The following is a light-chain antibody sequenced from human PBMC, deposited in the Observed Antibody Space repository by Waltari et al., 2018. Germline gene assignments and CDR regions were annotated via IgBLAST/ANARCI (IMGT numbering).Light chain of an antibody. CDR3: SSYTTSSTVV. J-gene: IGLJ2*01. Sequence: QSALTQPPSVSGSPEQSITISCTCTSSAVGGYNNVSWYPHHPGKAPKLMICDVSNRPSGVSNRFSGSKSGNTASLTISGLQAEDEADYYCSSYTTSSTVVFGGGTKLTVL. CDR2: DVS. V-gene: IGLV2-14*03. CDR1: SSAVGGYNN.